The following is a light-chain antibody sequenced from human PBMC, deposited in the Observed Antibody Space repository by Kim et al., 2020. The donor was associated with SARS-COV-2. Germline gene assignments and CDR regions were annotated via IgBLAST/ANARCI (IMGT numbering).Light chain of an antibody. J-gene: IGLJ3*02. Sequence: KTVHWYQQKTGQAPVLVVSYVSDRPSGIPERISGSSSGNTATLTISRVEAGDEADYYCQVWDIVSDWVFGGGTQLTVL. CDR1: KT. V-gene: IGLV3-21*02. CDR3: QVWDIVSDWV. CDR2: YVS.